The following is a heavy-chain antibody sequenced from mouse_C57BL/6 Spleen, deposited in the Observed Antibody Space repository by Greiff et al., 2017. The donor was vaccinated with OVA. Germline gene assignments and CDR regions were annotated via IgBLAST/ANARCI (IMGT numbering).Heavy chain of an antibody. Sequence: QVQLKESGAELVRPGTSVKVSCKASGYAFTNYLIEWVKQRPGQGLEWIGVINPGSGGTNYNEKFKGKATLTADKSSSTAYMQLSSLTSEDSAVYFCARELRSSFDYWGQGTTLTVSS. V-gene: IGHV1-54*01. CDR3: ARELRSSFDY. D-gene: IGHD1-1*01. CDR2: INPGSGGT. J-gene: IGHJ2*01. CDR1: GYAFTNYL.